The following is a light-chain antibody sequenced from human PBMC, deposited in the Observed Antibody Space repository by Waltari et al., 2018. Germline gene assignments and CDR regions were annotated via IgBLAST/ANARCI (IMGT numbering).Light chain of an antibody. V-gene: IGLV2-14*03. CDR1: SDVGGSNY. CDR3: ASWTDSDTLKLL. CDR2: DVT. J-gene: IGLJ2*01. Sequence: QSALTQPASVSGSPGQSITISCTGSDVGGSNYVSWYQQHPGKAPQVMIYDVTDRPSGVCNRVSGSTSGDTASLTISGLQAEDEADYYCASWTDSDTLKLLFGGGTKLTVL.